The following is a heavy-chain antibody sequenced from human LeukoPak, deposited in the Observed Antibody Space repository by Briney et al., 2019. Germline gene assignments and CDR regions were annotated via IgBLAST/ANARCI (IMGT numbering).Heavy chain of an antibody. CDR2: IYYSGNT. J-gene: IGHJ4*02. CDR3: AAPGWRDLFDY. V-gene: IGHV4-39*01. Sequence: SETLSLTCTVSGGSVSSGSYYWGRIRQPPGKGLEWIGNIYYSGNTYYNPSLKSRITISVDTSKNQFSLKLSSVTAADTAVYYCAAPGWRDLFDYWGQGTLVTVSS. D-gene: IGHD6-19*01. CDR1: GGSVSSGSYY.